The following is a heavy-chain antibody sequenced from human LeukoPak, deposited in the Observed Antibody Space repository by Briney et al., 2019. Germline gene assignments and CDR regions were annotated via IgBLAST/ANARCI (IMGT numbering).Heavy chain of an antibody. Sequence: GGSLRLSCAASGFTFSDYYMNWIRQAPGRGLEWLSYISSTGSAMYYADSVKGRFTISRDNAKNSLYLQMNSLGAEDTAVYYCASDSSGYFGPWGQGTLVTVSS. D-gene: IGHD3-22*01. CDR2: ISSTGSAM. CDR1: GFTFSDYY. J-gene: IGHJ5*02. V-gene: IGHV3-11*01. CDR3: ASDSSGYFGP.